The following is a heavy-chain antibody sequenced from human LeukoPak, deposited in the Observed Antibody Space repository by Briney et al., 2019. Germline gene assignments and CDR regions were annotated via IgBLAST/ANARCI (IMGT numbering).Heavy chain of an antibody. Sequence: GGSLRLSCTASGFTFGDYAMSWVRQAPGKGLEWVGFIRSKAYGGTTEYAASVKGGFTISRDDSKSIAYLQMNSLKTEDTAVYYCTRDSLTYYDILTGYYTGGQIDYWGQGTLVTVSS. D-gene: IGHD3-9*01. CDR2: IRSKAYGGTT. J-gene: IGHJ4*02. CDR3: TRDSLTYYDILTGYYTGGQIDY. CDR1: GFTFGDYA. V-gene: IGHV3-49*04.